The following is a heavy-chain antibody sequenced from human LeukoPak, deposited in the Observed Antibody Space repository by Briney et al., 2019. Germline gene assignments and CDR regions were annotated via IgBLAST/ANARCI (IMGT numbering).Heavy chain of an antibody. V-gene: IGHV3-21*01. Sequence: VGSLRLSCAASGFTFSTYTINWVRQAPGKGLEWVSSIRSDGYYIYYSDSVRGRFTISRDNAKNSLYLQMNSLRAEDTALYYCAREGLRTERSDTDAFDIWGQGTMVTVSS. D-gene: IGHD3-3*01. J-gene: IGHJ3*02. CDR3: AREGLRTERSDTDAFDI. CDR1: GFTFSTYT. CDR2: IRSDGYYI.